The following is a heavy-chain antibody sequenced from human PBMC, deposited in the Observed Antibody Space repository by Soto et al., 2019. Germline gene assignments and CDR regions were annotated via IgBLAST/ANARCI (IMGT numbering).Heavy chain of an antibody. CDR2: IGSSGTPT. CDR1: GFTFSTYA. CDR3: ATGSSGWARSWDY. D-gene: IGHD6-19*01. J-gene: IGHJ4*02. V-gene: IGHV3-23*01. Sequence: GSLRLSCAASGFTFSTYAMSWVRQAPGKGLEWVSAIGSSGTPTYYADSVKGRFTVSRDNSKFTLFLQMNSLRVEDTAVYDCATGSSGWARSWDYRGQGTLVTVYS.